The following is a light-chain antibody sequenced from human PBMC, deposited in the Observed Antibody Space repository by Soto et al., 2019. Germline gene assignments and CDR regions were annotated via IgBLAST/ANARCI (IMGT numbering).Light chain of an antibody. V-gene: IGKV1-5*03. CDR3: QHYNSYSEA. CDR2: KAS. J-gene: IGKJ1*01. Sequence: DIQMTQSPSTLSGSVGDRVTITCRASQTISSLLAWYQQKPGKAPKLLIYKASTLKSGVPSRFSGSGSETEFTLTISSLQPDDFATYYCQHYNSYSEAFGQGTKVDI. CDR1: QTISSL.